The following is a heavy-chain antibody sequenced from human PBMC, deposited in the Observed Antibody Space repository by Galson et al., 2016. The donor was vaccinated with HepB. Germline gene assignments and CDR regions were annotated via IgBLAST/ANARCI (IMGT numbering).Heavy chain of an antibody. V-gene: IGHV2-70*01. Sequence: DKYYNTSLKTRLTISKDTSRNQVVLTMTNMDAADTGTYYCARIYGAGTALDYWGHGTLVSVSS. J-gene: IGHJ4*01. D-gene: IGHD4/OR15-4a*01. CDR3: ARIYGAGTALDY. CDR2: DK.